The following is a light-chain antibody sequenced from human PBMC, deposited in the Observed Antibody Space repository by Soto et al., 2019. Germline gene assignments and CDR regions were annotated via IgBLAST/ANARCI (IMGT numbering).Light chain of an antibody. CDR3: QQYGSSPLYT. Sequence: EIVLTQSPGTLSLSPGERATLSCRASQSVRSSYLAWYQQKPGQAPRLLIYGASRRATGIPDRFSGSGSGTDFTLTISRLEPEDFAVYFCQQYGSSPLYTFGQGTKLEIK. CDR2: GAS. J-gene: IGKJ2*01. V-gene: IGKV3-20*01. CDR1: QSVRSSY.